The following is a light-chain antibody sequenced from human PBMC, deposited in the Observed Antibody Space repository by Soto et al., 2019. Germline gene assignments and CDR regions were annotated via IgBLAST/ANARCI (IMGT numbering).Light chain of an antibody. CDR2: SNN. CDR1: SSNIGSNT. V-gene: IGLV1-44*01. CDR3: AAWDDSLNRVV. Sequence: QSVLTQPPSASATPGQRVTISCSGGSSNIGSNTVNWYQQLPGTAPKLLIHSNNQRPSGVPDRFSGSKSGTSASLAISGLQSEDEADYYCAAWDDSLNRVVFGGGTKLTVL. J-gene: IGLJ2*01.